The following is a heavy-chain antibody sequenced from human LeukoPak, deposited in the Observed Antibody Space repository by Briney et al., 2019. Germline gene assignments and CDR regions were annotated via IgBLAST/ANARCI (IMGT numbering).Heavy chain of an antibody. CDR2: IYYSGST. Sequence: SETLSLTCTVSGGSISSYYWSWIRQPPGKGLEWIGYIYYSGSTNYNPSLKSRVTISVDTSKNQFSLKLSSVTAADTAVYYCARAPDTAMGPYYYGMDVWGQGTTVTVSS. J-gene: IGHJ6*02. CDR1: GGSISSYY. D-gene: IGHD5-18*01. V-gene: IGHV4-59*01. CDR3: ARAPDTAMGPYYYGMDV.